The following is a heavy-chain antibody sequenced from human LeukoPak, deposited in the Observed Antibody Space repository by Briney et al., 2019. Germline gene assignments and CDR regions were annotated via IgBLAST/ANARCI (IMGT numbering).Heavy chain of an antibody. Sequence: PGGSLRLSCEASGFTFRSYAMHWVRQAPGKGLEWVAVISYDGSNIYYADSVKGRFTISRDNSKNTLYLQMNSLRAEDTAVYFCARGYYSYPFDYWGQGTLVTVSS. D-gene: IGHD5-18*01. V-gene: IGHV3-30*04. CDR1: GFTFRSYA. J-gene: IGHJ4*02. CDR3: ARGYYSYPFDY. CDR2: ISYDGSNI.